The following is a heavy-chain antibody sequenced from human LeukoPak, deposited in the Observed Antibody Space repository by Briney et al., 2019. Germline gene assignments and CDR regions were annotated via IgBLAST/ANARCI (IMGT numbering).Heavy chain of an antibody. Sequence: GGSLRLSCAVSGFTFSSYWVNWVRQAPGKGLEWVANIKQDGGAMYYVDSVKGRFTVSRDNAKNSLYLQMNSLRAEDTAVYYCARDLSSTSSYAMDVWGQGTTVTVSS. CDR3: ARDLSSTSSYAMDV. D-gene: IGHD2-2*01. CDR2: IKQDGGAM. V-gene: IGHV3-7*05. J-gene: IGHJ6*02. CDR1: GFTFSSYW.